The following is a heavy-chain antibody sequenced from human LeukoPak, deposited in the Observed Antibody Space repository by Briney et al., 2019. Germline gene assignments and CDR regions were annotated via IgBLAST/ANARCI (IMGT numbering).Heavy chain of an antibody. V-gene: IGHV4-4*07. Sequence: SETLSLTCSVSGGSISNYYWNWIRQPAGKGLEWIGRIYASGSTNYNPSLRSRVTISMDKSKNHFSLNLKSVTAADTGFYYCARDFYGDDGHHPFDYWGQGIQVTVSS. CDR1: GGSISNYY. J-gene: IGHJ4*02. CDR2: IYASGST. D-gene: IGHD2/OR15-2a*01. CDR3: ARDFYGDDGHHPFDY.